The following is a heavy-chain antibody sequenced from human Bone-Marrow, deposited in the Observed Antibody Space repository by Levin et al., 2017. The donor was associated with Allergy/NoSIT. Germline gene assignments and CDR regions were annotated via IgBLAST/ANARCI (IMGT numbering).Heavy chain of an antibody. V-gene: IGHV3-66*01. D-gene: IGHD1-26*01. J-gene: IGHJ4*02. CDR2: IYSGGST. Sequence: GGSLRLSCAASGFTVNSNYMSWVRQAPGKGLEWVSVIYSGGSTYYADSVKGRFTISRDTSKNTLYLQMNSLRAGDTAVYYCAREGTLGGSYHVLDYWGQGTLVTVSS. CDR3: AREGTLGGSYHVLDY. CDR1: GFTVNSNY.